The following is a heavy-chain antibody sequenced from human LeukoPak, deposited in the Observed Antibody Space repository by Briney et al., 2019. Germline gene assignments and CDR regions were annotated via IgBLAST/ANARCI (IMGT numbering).Heavy chain of an antibody. D-gene: IGHD3-10*01. CDR2: INHSGST. CDR3: ARGFLGRVTFGRSNWFDP. V-gene: IGHV4-34*01. Sequence: PSETLSLTCAVYGGSFSGYYWSWIRQPPGKGLEWIGEINHSGSTNYNPSLKSRVTISVDTPNNQFSLKPSSVTAADTAVYYCARGFLGRVTFGRSNWFDPWGQGTLVTVSS. CDR1: GGSFSGYY. J-gene: IGHJ5*02.